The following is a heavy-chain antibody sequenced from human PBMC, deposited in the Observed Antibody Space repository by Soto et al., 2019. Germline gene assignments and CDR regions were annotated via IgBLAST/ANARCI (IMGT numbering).Heavy chain of an antibody. V-gene: IGHV3-30-3*01. CDR3: ARGRYYDTSDYYSYF. Sequence: GSLRLSCAASGFTFSYYAMLWVRQAPGKGLEWVAVISYNGNNKYYADSVKDRFTVSRDNSENTLYLQMNSLRAEDTAVYFCARGRYYDTSDYYSYFWGQGALVTVSS. D-gene: IGHD3-22*01. CDR2: ISYNGNNK. CDR1: GFTFSYYA. J-gene: IGHJ4*02.